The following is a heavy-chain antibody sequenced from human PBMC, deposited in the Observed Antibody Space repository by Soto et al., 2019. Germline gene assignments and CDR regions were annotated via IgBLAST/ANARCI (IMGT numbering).Heavy chain of an antibody. CDR3: ARAVRTGRNWDIGDPWWYSFDY. J-gene: IGHJ4*02. V-gene: IGHV1-8*01. D-gene: IGHD7-27*01. CDR1: GYTFTSYD. Sequence: QVQLVQSGAEVKKPGASVKVSCKASGYTFTSYDINWVRQATGQGLEWMGWMNPNIGNTGYAQKFQGRVTMTRHTSISTAYMELSSLRSEDTAVYYCARAVRTGRNWDIGDPWWYSFDYWGQGTLVTVSS. CDR2: MNPNIGNT.